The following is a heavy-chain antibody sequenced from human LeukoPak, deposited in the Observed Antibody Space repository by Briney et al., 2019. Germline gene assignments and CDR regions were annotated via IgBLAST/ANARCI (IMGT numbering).Heavy chain of an antibody. J-gene: IGHJ4*02. V-gene: IGHV4-39*07. CDR2: IHHRGTT. CDR1: GGSISTNTYY. CDR3: ARVTYNGYQHFDY. D-gene: IGHD3-10*01. Sequence: TSETLSLTCIVSGGSISTNTYYWGWIRLPPGKGLEWIGEIHHRGTTYYNPSLRSRVTISVDTSKNQFSLRLTSVTAADTAVCYCARVTYNGYQHFDYWGQGNLVTVS.